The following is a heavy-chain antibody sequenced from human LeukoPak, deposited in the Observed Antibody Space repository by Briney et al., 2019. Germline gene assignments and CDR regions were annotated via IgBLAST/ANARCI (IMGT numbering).Heavy chain of an antibody. D-gene: IGHD1-26*01. Sequence: GASVKVSCKASGFTFTSSAVQWARQARGQRLEWIGWIVVGSGNTNYAQKFQERVTITRDMSTSTAYMELSSLRSEDTAVYYCAAGEGPYYFDYWGQGTLVTVSS. CDR3: AAGEGPYYFDY. CDR2: IVVGSGNT. J-gene: IGHJ4*02. CDR1: GFTFTSSA. V-gene: IGHV1-58*01.